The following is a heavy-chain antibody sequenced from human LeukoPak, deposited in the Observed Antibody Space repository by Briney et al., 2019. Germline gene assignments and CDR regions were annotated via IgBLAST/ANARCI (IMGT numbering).Heavy chain of an antibody. CDR3: ARDPRPITMIRGASYYFDY. Sequence: ASVKVSCKASGYTFTSYGISWVRQAPGQGLEWMGWISAYNGNTNYAQKLQGRVTMTTDTSTSTAYMELRSLRSDDTAVYYCARDPRPITMIRGASYYFDYWGQGTVVTVSS. V-gene: IGHV1-18*01. CDR1: GYTFTSYG. CDR2: ISAYNGNT. D-gene: IGHD3-10*01. J-gene: IGHJ4*02.